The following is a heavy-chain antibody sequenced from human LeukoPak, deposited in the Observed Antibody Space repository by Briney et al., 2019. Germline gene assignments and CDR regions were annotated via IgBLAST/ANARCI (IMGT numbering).Heavy chain of an antibody. Sequence: GGSLRLSCAASGFTVSTNYMNWVRQAPGKGLEWVSYINIDSITVNYADSVKGRFTISRDNAKNSLYLQMNSLRAEDTAVYYCSTAKFDNWGQGTLVTVSS. J-gene: IGHJ4*02. V-gene: IGHV3-48*01. CDR1: GFTVSTNY. CDR3: STAKFDN. CDR2: INIDSITV.